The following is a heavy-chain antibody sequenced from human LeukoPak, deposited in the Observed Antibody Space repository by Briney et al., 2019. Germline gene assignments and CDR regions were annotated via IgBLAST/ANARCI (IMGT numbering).Heavy chain of an antibody. Sequence: ASVKVSCKASGYTFTSYDINWVRQATGQGLEWMGWMNPNSGNTGYAQKFQGRVTMTTDTSTSTAYMELRSLRSDDTAVYYCARDLSPSELGAFDIWGQGTMVTVSS. J-gene: IGHJ3*02. CDR3: ARDLSPSELGAFDI. CDR2: MNPNSGNT. V-gene: IGHV1-8*01. CDR1: GYTFTSYD. D-gene: IGHD7-27*01.